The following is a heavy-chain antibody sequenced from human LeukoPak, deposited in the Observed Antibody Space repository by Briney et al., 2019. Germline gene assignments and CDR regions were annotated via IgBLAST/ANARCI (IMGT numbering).Heavy chain of an antibody. Sequence: SGGSLRLSCAASGFTFSSYWMHWVRQAPGKGLVWVSRINSDGSSTSYADSVKGRFTISRDNAKNTLYLQMNSLRAEDTAVYYCARRTPAVDTAMTDYWGQGTLVTVSS. J-gene: IGHJ4*02. CDR3: ARRTPAVDTAMTDY. V-gene: IGHV3-74*01. CDR2: INSDGSST. CDR1: GFTFSSYW. D-gene: IGHD5-18*01.